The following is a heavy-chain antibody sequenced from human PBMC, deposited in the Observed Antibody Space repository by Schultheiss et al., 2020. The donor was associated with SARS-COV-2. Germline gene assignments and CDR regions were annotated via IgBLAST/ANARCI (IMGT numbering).Heavy chain of an antibody. CDR3: TTVSPESDFWSGYFTQTGYYYYYMDV. CDR1: GFTFSNAW. V-gene: IGHV3-15*07. CDR2: IKSKTDGGTT. Sequence: GGSLRLSCAASGFTFSNAWMNWVRQAPGKGLEWVGRIKSKTDGGTTDYAAPVKGRFTISRDDSKNTLYLQMNSLKTEDTAVYYCTTVSPESDFWSGYFTQTGYYYYYMDVWGKGTTVTVSS. D-gene: IGHD3-3*01. J-gene: IGHJ6*03.